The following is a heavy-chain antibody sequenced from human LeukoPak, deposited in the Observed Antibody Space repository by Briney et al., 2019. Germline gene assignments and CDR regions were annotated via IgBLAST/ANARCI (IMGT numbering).Heavy chain of an antibody. CDR1: GFTFSKYG. D-gene: IGHD2-8*01. V-gene: IGHV3-33*01. CDR2: IWSDGSNK. Sequence: PGGSLRLSCAASGFTFSKYGMNWVRQAPGKGLEWVAVIWSDGSNKYYADSVKGRFTISRDNSKNTLYLQMNSLRAEDTAVYYCARPFSSCTDGACYFEFFQDWGQGTLVTVSS. CDR3: ARPFSSCTDGACYFEFFQD. J-gene: IGHJ1*01.